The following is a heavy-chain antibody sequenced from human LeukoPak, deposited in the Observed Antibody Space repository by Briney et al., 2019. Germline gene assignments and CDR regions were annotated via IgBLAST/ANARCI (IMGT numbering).Heavy chain of an antibody. D-gene: IGHD3-3*01. CDR2: ISYDGSNK. CDR1: GFTFSSYG. Sequence: GGSLRLSCAASGFTFSSYGMHWVRQAPGKGLEWVAVISYDGSNKYYADSVKGRFSISRDNSKNTVFLQMNSLRAEDTAVYYCARDNTISGHYEVGYWGQGTLVTVSS. V-gene: IGHV3-30*03. CDR3: ARDNTISGHYEVGY. J-gene: IGHJ4*02.